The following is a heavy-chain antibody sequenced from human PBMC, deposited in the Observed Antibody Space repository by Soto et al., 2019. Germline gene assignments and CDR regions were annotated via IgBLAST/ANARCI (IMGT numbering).Heavy chain of an antibody. D-gene: IGHD1-7*01. CDR3: ARDSLELGWFDP. J-gene: IGHJ5*02. CDR1: GDSVSSNSSA. Sequence: SQTLSLTFAISGDSVSSNSSAWNWIRQSPSRGLEWLGRTYYRSKWYNDYAVSVKSRITINPDTSKKQFSLKLNSVTPEDTAVYYCARDSLELGWFDPWGQGTMVTV. CDR2: TYYRSKWYN. V-gene: IGHV6-1*01.